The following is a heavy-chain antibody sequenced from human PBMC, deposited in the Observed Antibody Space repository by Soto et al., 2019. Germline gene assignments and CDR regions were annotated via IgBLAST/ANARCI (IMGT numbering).Heavy chain of an antibody. Sequence: SETLSLTCTVSGGSISSGDYYWSWIRQPPGKGLEWIGYIYYSGSTYYNPSLKSRVTISVDTSKNQFSLKLSSVTAADTAVYYLDRVGSSIEVRKFDYWGQGTLVTVSS. D-gene: IGHD6-19*01. CDR3: DRVGSSIEVRKFDY. CDR2: IYYSGST. J-gene: IGHJ4*02. CDR1: GGSISSGDYY. V-gene: IGHV4-30-4*01.